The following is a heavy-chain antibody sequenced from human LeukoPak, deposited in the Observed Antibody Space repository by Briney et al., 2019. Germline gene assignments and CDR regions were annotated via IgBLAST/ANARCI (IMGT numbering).Heavy chain of an antibody. V-gene: IGHV3-74*01. CDR1: GFTFSSYW. Sequence: GGSLRLSCAASGFTFSSYWMHWVRHAPGKGLVWVSRINSDGSSTNYADSVKGRFTIYSDNAKNTLYLQMNSLRAEDTAVYYCARGVTAIPDDAFDIWGQGTMVTVSS. CDR2: INSDGSST. CDR3: ARGVTAIPDDAFDI. D-gene: IGHD2-21*02. J-gene: IGHJ3*02.